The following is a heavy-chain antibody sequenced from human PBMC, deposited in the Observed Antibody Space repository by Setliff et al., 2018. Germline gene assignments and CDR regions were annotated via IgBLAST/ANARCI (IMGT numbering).Heavy chain of an antibody. Sequence: SGGSLRLSCAASGFSFSNYWMSWVRQAPGKGLEWVANIKKDGSEKYYADSVKGRFTISRDNSKNTLYLQMNSLRPEDTAVYYCAGDKPLQHNYNFWSGYCPYWGQGTLVTVSS. CDR2: IKKDGSEK. V-gene: IGHV3-7*01. CDR3: AGDKPLQHNYNFWSGYCPY. D-gene: IGHD3-3*01. J-gene: IGHJ4*02. CDR1: GFSFSNYW.